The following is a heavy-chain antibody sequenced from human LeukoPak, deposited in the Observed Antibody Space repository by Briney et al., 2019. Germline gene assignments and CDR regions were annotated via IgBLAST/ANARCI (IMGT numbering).Heavy chain of an antibody. CDR3: ARVSSYGDFDF. V-gene: IGHV1-18*01. Sequence: GASVKVSCKASGYTFTTYGISWVRQAPGQGPEWMGWINPSTGNTNYEQKLQGRVTMTTDTSASTAFMELRSLRSDDTAVYYCARVSSYGDFDFWGQGTLVTASS. CDR1: GYTFTTYG. J-gene: IGHJ4*02. CDR2: INPSTGNT. D-gene: IGHD4-17*01.